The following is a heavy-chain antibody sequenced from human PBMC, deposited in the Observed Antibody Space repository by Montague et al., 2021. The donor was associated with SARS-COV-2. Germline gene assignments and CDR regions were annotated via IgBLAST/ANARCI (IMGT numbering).Heavy chain of an antibody. J-gene: IGHJ3*02. CDR2: INHRGST. D-gene: IGHD3-10*01. Sequence: SETLSLTCAVYGGSFSGYYWSWIRQSPGKGLEWIGEINHRGSTNYNPSLKSRVIISVDTSKNQFSLKLSSVTAADTAVYYCARGTGPLSIALLVVIISWHAFDNWGQGTLVTVSS. CDR1: GGSFSGYY. V-gene: IGHV4-34*01. CDR3: ARGTGPLSIALLVVIISWHAFDN.